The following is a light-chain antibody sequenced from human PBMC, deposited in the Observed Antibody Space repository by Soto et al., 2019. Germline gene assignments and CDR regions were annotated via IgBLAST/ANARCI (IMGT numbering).Light chain of an antibody. J-gene: IGKJ2*01. CDR3: QQYYSYPSYT. Sequence: AIRMTQSPSSLSASTGDRVTIACRASQGISSYLAWYQQKPGKAPKLLIYAASTLQSGVPSRFSGSGSGTDFTLTISCLQSEGFATYYCQQYYSYPSYTFGQGTKLEIK. CDR1: QGISSY. V-gene: IGKV1-8*01. CDR2: AAS.